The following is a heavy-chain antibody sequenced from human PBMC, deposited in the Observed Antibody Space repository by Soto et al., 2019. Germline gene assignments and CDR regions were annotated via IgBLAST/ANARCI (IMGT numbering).Heavy chain of an antibody. J-gene: IGHJ4*02. D-gene: IGHD3-3*01. V-gene: IGHV3-74*01. Sequence: EVQLVESGGGLVQPGGSLRLACAASGFTFSDYWMHWVRQAPGKGLVWVSRINSDGSSKNYADSVKGRFTITRYNAKKTLYLQINSLKGEDTAMYYCARGPGKYYDDWSGGQGTLVTVSS. CDR2: INSDGSSK. CDR3: ARGPGKYYDDWS. CDR1: GFTFSDYW.